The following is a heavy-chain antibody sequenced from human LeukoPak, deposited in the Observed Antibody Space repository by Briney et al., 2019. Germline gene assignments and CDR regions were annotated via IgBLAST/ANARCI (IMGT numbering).Heavy chain of an antibody. CDR3: ARCGAEYSSSWADY. D-gene: IGHD6-13*01. CDR1: GFTFSSYS. V-gene: IGHV3-21*01. CDR2: ISSSSNYI. J-gene: IGHJ4*02. Sequence: GGSLRLSCAASGFTFSSYSINWVRQAPGKGLEWVSSISSSSNYIYYADSVKGRFTISRDNAKNSLYLQMNSLRAEDTAVYYCARCGAEYSSSWADYWGQGTLVTVSS.